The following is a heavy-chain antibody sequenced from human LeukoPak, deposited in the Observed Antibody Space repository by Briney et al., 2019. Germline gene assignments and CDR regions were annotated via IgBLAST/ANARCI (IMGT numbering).Heavy chain of an antibody. J-gene: IGHJ1*01. CDR2: ISFDGSSD. V-gene: IGHV3-30-3*01. D-gene: IGHD4/OR15-4a*01. Sequence: GGSLRLSCAASGFTFSTNAMHWVRQAPGKGLEWMAVISFDGSSDTYADPVEGRFTISRDNSKNTLYLQMNSLRNDDTAVYYCARDGANDLFKGAAYFLDWGQGALVTVSS. CDR1: GFTFSTNA. CDR3: ARDGANDLFKGAAYFLD.